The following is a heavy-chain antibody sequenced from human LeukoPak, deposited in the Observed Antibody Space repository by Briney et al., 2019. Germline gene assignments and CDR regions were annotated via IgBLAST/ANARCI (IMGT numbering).Heavy chain of an antibody. CDR1: GFTFSSYG. D-gene: IGHD2-2*01. J-gene: IGHJ4*02. V-gene: IGHV3-30*02. Sequence: RSGGSLRLSCAASGFTFSSYGMHWVRQAPGKGLEWVAFIRYDGSNKYYADSVKGRFTISRDNSKNTLYLQMNSLRAEDTAVYYCAKDGGIVVVPAPIDYWGQGTLVTVSS. CDR2: IRYDGSNK. CDR3: AKDGGIVVVPAPIDY.